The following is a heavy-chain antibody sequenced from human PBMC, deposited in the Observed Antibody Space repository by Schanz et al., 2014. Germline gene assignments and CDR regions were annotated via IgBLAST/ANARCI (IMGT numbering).Heavy chain of an antibody. V-gene: IGHV3-33*03. CDR3: AAHETLSTTACYPS. Sequence: VQLVESGGGLVQPGGSLRLSCAASGFTFNSYGMHWVRQAPGKGLEWVAFIWYDGSNKYYADSVKGRFTISRDNAKNSLYLQMNSLRAEDTAVYYCAAHETLSTTACYPSWGQGTLVTVSS. CDR1: GFTFNSYG. CDR2: IWYDGSNK. D-gene: IGHD2-2*01. J-gene: IGHJ4*02.